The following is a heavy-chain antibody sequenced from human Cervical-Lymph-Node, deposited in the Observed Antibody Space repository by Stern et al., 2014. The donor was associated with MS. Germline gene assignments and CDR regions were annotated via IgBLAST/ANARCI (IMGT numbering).Heavy chain of an antibody. CDR1: GFIFTDYV. V-gene: IGHV3-30*18. J-gene: IGHJ4*02. D-gene: IGHD6-19*01. CDR2: ISKDGSNQ. CDR3: AKDRGVAGTAGEADQ. Sequence: QVQLVESGGGVVQPGKSLRLSCAASGFIFTDYVMHWVRQPPGKGLEWVSVISKDGSNQHYGDSVKGRFTVSRDNAKNTLYLDMNSLRADDTATYYCAKDRGVAGTAGEADQWGQGTLVTVSS.